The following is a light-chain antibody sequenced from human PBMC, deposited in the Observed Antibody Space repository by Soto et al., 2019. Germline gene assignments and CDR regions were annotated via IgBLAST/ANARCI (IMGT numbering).Light chain of an antibody. Sequence: EIVLTQSPATLSSFPGDRVTLSCRASRAVNTRLAWYQHRPGQAPRLLIYLASNRAAGVPARFSGSGSGTDFTLTISRLEPEDFAVYYCQQYGRSPLTFGPGTKVDIK. CDR3: QQYGRSPLT. V-gene: IGKV3-20*01. J-gene: IGKJ3*01. CDR1: RAVNTR. CDR2: LAS.